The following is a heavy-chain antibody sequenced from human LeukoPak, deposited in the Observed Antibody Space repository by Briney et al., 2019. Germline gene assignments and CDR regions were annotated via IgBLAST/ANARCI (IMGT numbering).Heavy chain of an antibody. CDR2: INSDGTTT. J-gene: IGHJ4*02. D-gene: IGHD5-18*01. V-gene: IGHV3-74*01. Sequence: GGSLRLSCAASGFTFSTYWMHWVRQAPGKGLVWVSRINSDGTTTNYADSVKGQFTISRDNAKNTLYLQMNSLRAEDTAVYYCAKTDLRYTAMVRFFDYWGQGTLVTVSS. CDR3: AKTDLRYTAMVRFFDY. CDR1: GFTFSTYW.